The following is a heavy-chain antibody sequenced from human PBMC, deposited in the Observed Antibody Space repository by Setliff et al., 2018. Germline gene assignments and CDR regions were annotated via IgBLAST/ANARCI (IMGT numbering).Heavy chain of an antibody. CDR1: GYTFTSYA. D-gene: IGHD5-18*01. CDR3: ARDELWLMGYYYYYMDV. V-gene: IGHV1-3*01. CDR2: INAGNGNT. J-gene: IGHJ6*03. Sequence: GASVKVSCKASGYTFTSYAMHWVRQAPGQRLEWMGWINAGNGNTKYSQKFQGRVTITRDTSASTAYMELSSLRSEDTAVYYCARDELWLMGYYYYYMDVWGKGTTVTVSS.